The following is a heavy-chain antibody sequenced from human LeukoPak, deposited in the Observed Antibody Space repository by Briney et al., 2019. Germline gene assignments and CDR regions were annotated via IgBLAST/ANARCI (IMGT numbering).Heavy chain of an antibody. V-gene: IGHV4-34*01. CDR2: INHSGST. CDR1: GGSFSGYY. CDR3: ARVIYGYWVDY. D-gene: IGHD5-24*01. J-gene: IGHJ4*02. Sequence: KPSETLSLTYAVYGGSFSGYYWSWIRQPPGKGLEWIGEINHSGSTNYNPSLKSRVTISVDTSKNQFSLKLSSVTAADTAVYYCARVIYGYWVDYWGQGTLVTVSS.